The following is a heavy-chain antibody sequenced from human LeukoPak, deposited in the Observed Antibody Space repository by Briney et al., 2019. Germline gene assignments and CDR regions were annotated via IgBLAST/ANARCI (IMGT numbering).Heavy chain of an antibody. V-gene: IGHV3-53*01. CDR1: GFTVSNNC. Sequence: GGSLRLSCAAAGFTVSNNCVTWVRQAPGKGLEWVSVICGDGRLFYADSVKGRFSVSRDNSENTVYLQVTSLRADDTAVYFCARERGDKDMSGGSSFDVWGQGTLVIVCS. CDR2: ICGDGRL. D-gene: IGHD2-21*01. CDR3: ARERGDKDMSGGSSFDV. J-gene: IGHJ3*01.